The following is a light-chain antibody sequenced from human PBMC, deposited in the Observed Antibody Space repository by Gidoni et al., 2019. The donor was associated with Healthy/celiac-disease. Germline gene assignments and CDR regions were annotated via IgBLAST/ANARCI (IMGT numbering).Light chain of an antibody. CDR3: QQYGSSPWT. J-gene: IGKJ1*01. V-gene: IGKV3-20*01. CDR2: GAS. CDR1: QSVSSSY. Sequence: EIVLPQSPGTLSLSPGERATLSCRASQSVSSSYLAWYQQKPGQAPRLLIYGASSRATGIPDRFSGSGSGTDFTLTISRLEPEDFELYYCQQYGSSPWTFXQXTKVEIK.